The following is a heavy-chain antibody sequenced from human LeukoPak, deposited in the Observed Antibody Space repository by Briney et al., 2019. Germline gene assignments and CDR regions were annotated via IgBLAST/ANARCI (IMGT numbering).Heavy chain of an antibody. CDR1: GFTFSSYG. J-gene: IGHJ3*02. D-gene: IGHD3-22*01. CDR2: IWYDGSNK. V-gene: IGHV3-33*01. Sequence: GRSLRLSCAASGFTFSSYGMHWVRQAPGKGLEWVAVIWYDGSNKYYADSVKGRFTISRDNSKNTLYLQMNSLRAEDTAVYYCAREHYYDSSGYGDAFDIWGQGTMVTFSS. CDR3: AREHYYDSSGYGDAFDI.